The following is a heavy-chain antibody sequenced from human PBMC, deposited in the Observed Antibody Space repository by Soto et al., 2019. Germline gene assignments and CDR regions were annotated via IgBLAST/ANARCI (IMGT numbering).Heavy chain of an antibody. CDR3: AGGNALDV. CDR2: IHRDEIEK. V-gene: IGHV3-7*01. CDR1: TFPFSTYW. Sequence: GSLRLSCAASTFPFSTYWMTWVRQAPGKGLEWVANIHRDEIEKYYMDSVKGRFTISRDNAKNSLYLQMTSLRAEDTAVYYCAGGNALDVWGQGTMVTVSS. J-gene: IGHJ6*02.